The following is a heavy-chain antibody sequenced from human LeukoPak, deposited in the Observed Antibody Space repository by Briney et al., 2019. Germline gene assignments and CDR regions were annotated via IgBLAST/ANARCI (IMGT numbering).Heavy chain of an antibody. V-gene: IGHV3-30*18. Sequence: GRSLRLSCAASGFTFSSYGMHWVRQAPGKGLEWEAVISYDGSNKYYADSVKGRFTISRDNSKNTLYLQMNSLRAEDTAVYYCAKGYCSSTSCPLNYWGQGTLVTVSS. D-gene: IGHD2-2*01. CDR2: ISYDGSNK. CDR3: AKGYCSSTSCPLNY. CDR1: GFTFSSYG. J-gene: IGHJ4*02.